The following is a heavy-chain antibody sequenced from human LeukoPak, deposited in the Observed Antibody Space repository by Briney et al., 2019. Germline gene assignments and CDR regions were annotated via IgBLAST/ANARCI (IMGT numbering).Heavy chain of an antibody. Sequence: ASVKVSCKASGYSFASFGINWVRQTPGQGLEWMGWISAYNGDTNYAQNLQGRVTMTTDTSTSTAYMELRSLRSDDTAVYYCARDIKWIQPGYYFDYWGQGTLVTVSS. V-gene: IGHV1-18*01. J-gene: IGHJ4*02. CDR2: ISAYNGDT. CDR1: GYSFASFG. D-gene: IGHD5-18*01. CDR3: ARDIKWIQPGYYFDY.